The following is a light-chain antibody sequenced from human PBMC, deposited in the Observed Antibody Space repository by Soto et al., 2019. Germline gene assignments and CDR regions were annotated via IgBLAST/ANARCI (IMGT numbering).Light chain of an antibody. CDR3: QQYNSQWT. CDR1: QSVRGNY. J-gene: IGKJ1*01. V-gene: IGKV3-20*01. CDR2: GAS. Sequence: EIVLTQSPGTLSLSPGERATLSCRASQSVRGNYLAWYQQKPGQAPRLLISGASSRASGIPDRFSGSGSGTDFTLTISRLEPEDFATYYCQQYNSQWTFGQGTKVEFK.